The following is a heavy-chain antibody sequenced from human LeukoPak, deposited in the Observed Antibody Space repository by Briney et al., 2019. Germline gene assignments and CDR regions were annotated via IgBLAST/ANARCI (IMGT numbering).Heavy chain of an antibody. Sequence: KASETLSLTCAVYGGSFSGYYWSWIRQPPGKGLEWIGEINHSGSTNYNPSLKSRVTISVDTSKNQFSLTLSSVTAADTAVYYCARRPQSYYGMDVWGQGTTVTVSS. CDR1: GGSFSGYY. J-gene: IGHJ6*02. CDR2: INHSGST. CDR3: ARRPQSYYGMDV. V-gene: IGHV4-34*01.